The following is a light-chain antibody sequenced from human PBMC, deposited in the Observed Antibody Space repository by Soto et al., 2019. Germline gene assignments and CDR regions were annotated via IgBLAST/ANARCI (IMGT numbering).Light chain of an antibody. V-gene: IGLV2-11*01. CDR2: DVS. CDR3: CSYGGGRTPLG. Sequence: QSVLTQPRSVSGSPGQSVAISCTGSRSDVGGYKYVSWYQQFPGKAPKLIIYDVSRRPSGVPDRFSGSKSGNTASLTISVRQADDEGDYYCCSYGGGRTPLGFGGGTKVTV. J-gene: IGLJ2*01. CDR1: RSDVGGYKY.